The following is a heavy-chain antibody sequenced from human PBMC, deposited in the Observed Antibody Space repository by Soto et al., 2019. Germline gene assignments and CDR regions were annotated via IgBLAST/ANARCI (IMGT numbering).Heavy chain of an antibody. V-gene: IGHV3-30-3*01. D-gene: IGHD3-22*01. CDR2: ISYDGNNK. CDR1: GFTFSSYA. J-gene: IGHJ4*02. Sequence: QVQLVDSGGGVVQPGRSLRLSCPASGFTFSSYAMHWFRQAPSKGLEWLAVISYDGNNKYYADSVKGRFTISRDNSRNAPYLQMNSRRGEDTAVYYGARTPYFDSSGETACWGQGTLVTVYS. CDR3: ARTPYFDSSGETAC.